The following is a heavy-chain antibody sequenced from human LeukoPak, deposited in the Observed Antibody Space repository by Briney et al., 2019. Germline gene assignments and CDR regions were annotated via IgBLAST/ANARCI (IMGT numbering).Heavy chain of an antibody. J-gene: IGHJ5*02. Sequence: SETLSLTCTVSGDSISSYYWSWIRQPPGKGLEWIGYIYYSGSTNYNPSLKSRVTISVDTSKNQFSLKLSSVTAADTAVYYCARDLVAVAGNWFDPWGQGTLVTVSS. D-gene: IGHD6-19*01. CDR3: ARDLVAVAGNWFDP. V-gene: IGHV4-59*01. CDR1: GDSISSYY. CDR2: IYYSGST.